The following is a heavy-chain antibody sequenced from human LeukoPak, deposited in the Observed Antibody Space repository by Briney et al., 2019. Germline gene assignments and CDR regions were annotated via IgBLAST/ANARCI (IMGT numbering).Heavy chain of an antibody. Sequence: PSETLSLTCTVSGGSISSYYWSWIRQPPGKGLEWIGYIYYGGSTNYNPSLKSRVTISVDTSKNQFSLKLSSVTAADTAVYYCARAVGGSYFDFWGQGTLVTVSS. CDR2: IYYGGST. D-gene: IGHD1-26*01. J-gene: IGHJ4*02. CDR3: ARAVGGSYFDF. CDR1: GGSISSYY. V-gene: IGHV4-59*01.